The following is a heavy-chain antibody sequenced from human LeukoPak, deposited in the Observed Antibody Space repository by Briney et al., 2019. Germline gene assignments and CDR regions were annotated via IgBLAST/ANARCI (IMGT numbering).Heavy chain of an antibody. Sequence: GGSLRLSCVASEFTFSNYAMSWVRQAPGKGLEWVSYISSSGSTIYYADSVKGRFTISRDNAKNSLYLQMNSLRAEDTAVYYCARDSGYDLGLGYWGQGTLVTVSS. J-gene: IGHJ4*02. CDR2: ISSSGSTI. CDR1: EFTFSNYA. V-gene: IGHV3-48*03. D-gene: IGHD5-12*01. CDR3: ARDSGYDLGLGY.